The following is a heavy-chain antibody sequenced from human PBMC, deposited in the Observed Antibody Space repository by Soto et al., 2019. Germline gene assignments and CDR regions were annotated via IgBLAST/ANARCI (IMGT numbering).Heavy chain of an antibody. Sequence: QVQLQESGPGLVKPSQTLSLTCTVSGGSISSGGYYWSWIRQHPGKGLEWIGYIYYSGITYYNPSLKSRVTISVDTSKNQFSLKLSSVTAADTAVYYCARSPELGLRFSGNWFDPWGQGTLVTVSS. CDR1: GGSISSGGYY. V-gene: IGHV4-31*03. J-gene: IGHJ5*02. D-gene: IGHD3-3*01. CDR3: ARSPELGLRFSGNWFDP. CDR2: IYYSGIT.